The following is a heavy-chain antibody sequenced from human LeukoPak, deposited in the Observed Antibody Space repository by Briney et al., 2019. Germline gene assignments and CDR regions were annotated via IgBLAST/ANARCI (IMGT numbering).Heavy chain of an antibody. CDR3: ARDYLYYYDSSGYYYDPTYFDY. Sequence: GGSLRLSCAASGFTFSNYAMTWVRQTPGKGLEWVSSISSSSSYIYYAGSVKGRFTISRDNAKNSLYLQMNSLRAEDTAVYYCARDYLYYYDSSGYYYDPTYFDYWGQGTLVTVSS. J-gene: IGHJ4*02. D-gene: IGHD3-22*01. CDR1: GFTFSNYA. V-gene: IGHV3-21*01. CDR2: ISSSSSYI.